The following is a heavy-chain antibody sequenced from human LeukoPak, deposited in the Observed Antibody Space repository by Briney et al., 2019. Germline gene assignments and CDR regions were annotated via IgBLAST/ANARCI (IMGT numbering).Heavy chain of an antibody. Sequence: GGSLRLSCAASGFTFSSYGMHWVRQAPGKGLEWAAFIRYDGSNKYYADSVKGRFTISRDNSKNTLYLQMNSLRAEDTAVYYCAKGRRYNILTGHYVSEVDPWGQGILVTVSS. CDR3: AKGRRYNILTGHYVSEVDP. CDR2: IRYDGSNK. V-gene: IGHV3-30*02. J-gene: IGHJ5*02. D-gene: IGHD3-9*01. CDR1: GFTFSSYG.